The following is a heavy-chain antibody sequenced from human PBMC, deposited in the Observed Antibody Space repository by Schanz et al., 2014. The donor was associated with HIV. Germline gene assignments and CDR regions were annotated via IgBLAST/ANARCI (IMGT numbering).Heavy chain of an antibody. Sequence: EEQLLESGGGTVQPGGSLRLSCVASGFTFSTYGMHWVRQAPGKGLEWVSSISHSSNYIYYADSVKGRFTISRDNAKNSLYLQMNSLRAEDTAVYYCAKGQRGIVRGDIDYWGQGTLVTVSS. CDR1: GFTFSTYG. D-gene: IGHD3-10*01. J-gene: IGHJ4*02. V-gene: IGHV3-21*04. CDR2: ISHSSNYI. CDR3: AKGQRGIVRGDIDY.